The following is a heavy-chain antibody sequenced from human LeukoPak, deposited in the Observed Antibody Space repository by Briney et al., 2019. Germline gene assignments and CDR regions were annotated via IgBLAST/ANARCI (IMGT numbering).Heavy chain of an antibody. Sequence: GGSLRLSCAASGFTFRSYAMNWVRQAPGKGLEWVSTISASGGSTYYFVKGRFTISRDNSKNTLYLQMNSLRDEDTAVYYCAKGYCSSTNCKESFFDYWGQGTLVTVSS. CDR1: GFTFRSYA. J-gene: IGHJ4*02. CDR3: AKGYCSSTNCKESFFDY. V-gene: IGHV3-23*01. D-gene: IGHD2-2*01. CDR2: ISASGGST.